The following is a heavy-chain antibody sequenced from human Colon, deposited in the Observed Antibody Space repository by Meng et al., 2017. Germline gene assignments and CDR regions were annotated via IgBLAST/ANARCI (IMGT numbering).Heavy chain of an antibody. CDR2: IKQDGSAK. J-gene: IGHJ6*02. CDR3: ARDSPPTMIVVVYGMDV. V-gene: IGHV3-7*01. D-gene: IGHD3-22*01. CDR1: GLTFNNYW. Sequence: GESLKISCVVSGLTFNNYWMTWVRQAPGKGLEWVANIKQDGSAKYYVESVKGRFTISRDNAKNSLYLQMNVLRVEDTAVYYCARDSPPTMIVVVYGMDVWGQGTTVTVSS.